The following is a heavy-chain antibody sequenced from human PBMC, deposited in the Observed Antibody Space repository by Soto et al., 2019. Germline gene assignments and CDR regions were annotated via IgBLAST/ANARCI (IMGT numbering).Heavy chain of an antibody. CDR3: ARVDCSGDNCYPRPGAFDI. J-gene: IGHJ3*02. V-gene: IGHV6-1*01. CDR1: GDSVSSNSAA. CDR2: TYYRSKWYN. D-gene: IGHD2-15*01. Sequence: QVQLQQSGPGLVKPSQTLSLTCAISGDSVSSNSAAWNWIRQSPSRGLEWLGRTYYRSKWYNDYAVSVKSRITINPDTSKNQVSLQLNSVTPEDTAVYYCARVDCSGDNCYPRPGAFDIWGQGTMVTVSS.